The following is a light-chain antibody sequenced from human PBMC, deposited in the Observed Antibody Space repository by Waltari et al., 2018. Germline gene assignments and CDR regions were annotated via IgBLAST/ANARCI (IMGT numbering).Light chain of an antibody. Sequence: DIVMTQSPLSLPVTPGEPASISCRSSPRLLHSNGYNYLDWYRQKPGQSPQLLIYLGSNRASGVPDRFSGSGSGTDFTLKISRVEAEDVGVYYCMQALQTPRFTFGPGTKVDIK. CDR1: PRLLHSNGYNY. J-gene: IGKJ3*01. V-gene: IGKV2-28*01. CDR2: LGS. CDR3: MQALQTPRFT.